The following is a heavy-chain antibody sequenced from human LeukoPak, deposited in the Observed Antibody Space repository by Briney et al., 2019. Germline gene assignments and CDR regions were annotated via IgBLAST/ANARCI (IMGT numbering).Heavy chain of an antibody. V-gene: IGHV3-21*01. CDR2: ISSSSSYI. CDR3: LVAARANWFDP. Sequence: GGSLRLSCAASGFTFSSYSMNWVRQAPGKGLEWVSSISSSSSYIYYADSVKGRFTISRDNSKNTLYLQMNSLRAEDTAVYYGLVAARANWFDPWGQGTLVTVSS. D-gene: IGHD6-6*01. CDR1: GFTFSSYS. J-gene: IGHJ5*02.